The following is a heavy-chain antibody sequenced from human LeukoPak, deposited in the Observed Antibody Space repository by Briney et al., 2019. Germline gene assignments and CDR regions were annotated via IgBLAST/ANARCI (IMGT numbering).Heavy chain of an antibody. CDR3: AKARGSGNYYNVMDV. V-gene: IGHV3-30*18. Sequence: GGSLRLSCAASGFTFSSYGMHWVRQAPGKGLEWVAVIPYDGSNKYYADSVKGRFTISRDNSKNTLYVQMNSLRAEDTAVYYCAKARGSGNYYNVMDVWGQGTTVTVSS. CDR2: IPYDGSNK. J-gene: IGHJ6*02. CDR1: GFTFSSYG. D-gene: IGHD3-10*01.